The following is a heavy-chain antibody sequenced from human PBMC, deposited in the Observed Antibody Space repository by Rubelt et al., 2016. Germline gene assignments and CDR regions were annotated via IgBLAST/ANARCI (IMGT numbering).Heavy chain of an antibody. J-gene: IGHJ5*02. D-gene: IGHD3-10*01. CDR3: ARLRITMVRGVIGWFDP. Sequence: GLEWIGSIYYSGSTYYNPSLKSRVTISVDTSKNQFSLKLSSVTAADTAVYYCARLRITMVRGVIGWFDPWGQGTLVTVSS. V-gene: IGHV4-39*07. CDR2: IYYSGST.